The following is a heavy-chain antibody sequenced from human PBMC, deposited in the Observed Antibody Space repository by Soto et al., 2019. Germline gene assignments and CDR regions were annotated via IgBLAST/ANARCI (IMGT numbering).Heavy chain of an antibody. CDR1: GYTFTSYD. V-gene: IGHV1-8*01. CDR2: MNPNSGNT. D-gene: IGHD6-13*01. J-gene: IGHJ5*02. Sequence: QVQLVQSGAEVKKPGASVKVSCKASGYTFTSYDINWVRQATGQGLEWMGWMNPNSGNTGYAQKFPGRVTMTRNTSISTAYMALSSLRSEDTAVYYCARERSAAGTGWFDPWGQGTLVTVSS. CDR3: ARERSAAGTGWFDP.